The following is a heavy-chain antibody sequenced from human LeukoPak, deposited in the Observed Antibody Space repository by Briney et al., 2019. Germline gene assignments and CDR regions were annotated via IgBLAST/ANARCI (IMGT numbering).Heavy chain of an antibody. V-gene: IGHV4-59*08. D-gene: IGHD3-22*01. CDR3: ARRITESYDSSGYYSANWFDP. CDR2: IYYSGST. CDR1: GGSISSYY. J-gene: IGHJ5*02. Sequence: SETLSLTCTVSGGSISSYYWSWIRQPPGKALEWIGYIYYSGSTNYNPSLKSRVTISVDTSKNQFSLKLSSVTAADTAVYYCARRITESYDSSGYYSANWFDPWGQGTLVTVSS.